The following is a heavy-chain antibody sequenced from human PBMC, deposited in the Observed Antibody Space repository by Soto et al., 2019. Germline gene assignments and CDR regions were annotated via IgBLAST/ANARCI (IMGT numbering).Heavy chain of an antibody. D-gene: IGHD4-17*01. J-gene: IGHJ4*02. CDR1: GFTFSNAR. V-gene: IGHV3-15*07. CDR3: TTDHGYGDVLWFDY. CDR2: IKSKTDGGTT. Sequence: EVQLVESGGGLVKPGGSLRLSCAASGFTFSNARMNWVRQAPGKGLEWVGRIKSKTDGGTTDYAAPVKGRFTISRDDSKNTLYLQMNSLKTEDTAVYYCTTDHGYGDVLWFDYWGQGTLVTVSS.